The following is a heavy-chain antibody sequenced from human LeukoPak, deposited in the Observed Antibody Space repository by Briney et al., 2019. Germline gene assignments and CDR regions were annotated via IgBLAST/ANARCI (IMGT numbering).Heavy chain of an antibody. D-gene: IGHD6-19*01. CDR3: ARPGGRSGLAEYFQH. V-gene: IGHV4-34*01. J-gene: IGHJ1*01. CDR1: GGSFCTYY. Sequence: SETLSLTCAVYGGSFCTYYWSWIRQPPGKGLEWVGEINHSGSTNYNPSLKGRVTISIDTSKNQFSLKLTSVTAADTAVYYCARPGGRSGLAEYFQHWGQGTLVTVSS. CDR2: INHSGST.